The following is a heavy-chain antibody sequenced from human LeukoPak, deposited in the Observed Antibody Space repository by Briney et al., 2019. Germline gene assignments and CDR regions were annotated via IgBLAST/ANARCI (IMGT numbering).Heavy chain of an antibody. J-gene: IGHJ5*02. D-gene: IGHD2-21*01. CDR3: ARTGACGGWFDP. CDR2: ISAYNGNT. V-gene: IGHV1-18*01. Sequence: ASVKVSCKASGYTFTSYGISWVRQAPGQGLEWMGWISAYNGNTNYAQKLQGRVTMTTDTSTSTAYMELRSPRYDDTAVYFCARTGACGGWFDPWGQGTLVTVSS. CDR1: GYTFTSYG.